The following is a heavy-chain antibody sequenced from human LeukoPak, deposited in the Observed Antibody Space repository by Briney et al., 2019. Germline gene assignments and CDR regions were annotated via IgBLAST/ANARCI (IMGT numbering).Heavy chain of an antibody. Sequence: SETLSLTCTVSGGSISSSSYYWGWIRQPPGKGLEWIGSIYYSGSTYYNPSLKSQVTISVDTSKNQFSLKLSSVTAADTAVYYCARGPRLWFGESHYYYYGMDVWGQGTTVTVSS. CDR1: GGSISSSSYY. CDR3: ARGPRLWFGESHYYYYGMDV. CDR2: IYYSGST. J-gene: IGHJ6*02. V-gene: IGHV4-39*07. D-gene: IGHD3-10*01.